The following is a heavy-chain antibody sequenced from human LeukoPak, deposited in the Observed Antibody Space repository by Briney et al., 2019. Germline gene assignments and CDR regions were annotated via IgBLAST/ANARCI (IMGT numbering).Heavy chain of an antibody. V-gene: IGHV4-34*01. J-gene: IGHJ4*02. Sequence: PSETLSLTCAVYGGSFSGYYWSWIRQPPGKGLEWIGEINHSGSTNYNPSLKSRVTISVDTSKNQFSLKLSSVTAADTAVYYCAGGLWFGELPTRWGQGTLVTVSS. CDR1: GGSFSGYY. CDR2: INHSGST. D-gene: IGHD3-10*01. CDR3: AGGLWFGELPTR.